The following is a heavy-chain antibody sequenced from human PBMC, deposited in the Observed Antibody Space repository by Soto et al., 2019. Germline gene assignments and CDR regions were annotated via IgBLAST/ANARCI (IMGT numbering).Heavy chain of an antibody. D-gene: IGHD3-3*01. CDR3: ARGNFWSGYRTPNWFDP. V-gene: IGHV4-59*01. CDR1: GVSISSYY. Sequence: PSETLSLTCSVSGVSISSYYWSWIRQPPGKGLEWIGHIYYSGSTNYNPSLKSRITISEDTSKNQFSLKLSSVTAADTAVNYCARGNFWSGYRTPNWFDPWGQGTLVTVSS. J-gene: IGHJ5*02. CDR2: IYYSGST.